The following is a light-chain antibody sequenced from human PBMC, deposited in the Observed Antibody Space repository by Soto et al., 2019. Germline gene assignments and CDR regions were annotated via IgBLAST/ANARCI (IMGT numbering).Light chain of an antibody. CDR3: QQYYSTPT. V-gene: IGKV4-1*01. Sequence: DLVMTQSPDSLAVSLGERATIHCKSSQSVLYSSNNKNYLAWYQQKPGQPPKLLIYWASTRESGVPDRFSGSGSGTDFTLTISSLQAEDVAVYYCQQYYSTPTFGQGTKVEIK. J-gene: IGKJ1*01. CDR1: QSVLYSSNNKNY. CDR2: WAS.